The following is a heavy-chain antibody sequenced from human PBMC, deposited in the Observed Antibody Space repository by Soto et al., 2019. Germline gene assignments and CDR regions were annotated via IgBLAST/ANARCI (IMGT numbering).Heavy chain of an antibody. J-gene: IGHJ5*02. CDR2: TYFRSKWYN. CDR3: AKGDNLGPKTGYAFDP. V-gene: IGHV6-1*01. Sequence: SQTLSLTCAISGDSVSSNTASWNWIRQSPSRGLEWLGRTYFRSKWYNDYAVSVKSRIIINPDTSNNQFSLQLNSVTPEDTAVYFCAKGDNLGPKTGYAFDPWGQAIMVTVSS. D-gene: IGHD5-12*01. CDR1: GDSVSSNTAS.